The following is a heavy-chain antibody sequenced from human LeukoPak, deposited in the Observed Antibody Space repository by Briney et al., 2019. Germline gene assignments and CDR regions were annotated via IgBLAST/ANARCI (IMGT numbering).Heavy chain of an antibody. CDR3: ARQEYDSSSYYYVPHAFDI. V-gene: IGHV4-39*01. CDR1: TGSISSISYE. J-gene: IGHJ3*02. D-gene: IGHD3-22*01. Sequence: SETLSLTCTVSTGSISSISYEWDRIRQPPVKGLEWIARIYYSGSTYYNPSLKNRFTVSVDTSENQLSCTLSSVTAADTAVYYGARQEYDSSSYYYVPHAFDIWGQGTMVTVSS. CDR2: IYYSGST.